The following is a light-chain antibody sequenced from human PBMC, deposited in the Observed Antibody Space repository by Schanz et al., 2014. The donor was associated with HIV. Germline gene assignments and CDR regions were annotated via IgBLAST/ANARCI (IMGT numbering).Light chain of an antibody. CDR2: GAS. J-gene: IGKJ5*01. CDR3: QQYNQWPIT. V-gene: IGKV3-15*01. CDR1: QSISSN. Sequence: EIVMTQSPATLSVSPGERATLSCRASQSISSNLAWYQQKPGQAPRLLIYGASTRATGIPVRFSGSGSGTDFTLTISSLQSEDFAVYFCQQYNQWPITFGQGTRLDMK.